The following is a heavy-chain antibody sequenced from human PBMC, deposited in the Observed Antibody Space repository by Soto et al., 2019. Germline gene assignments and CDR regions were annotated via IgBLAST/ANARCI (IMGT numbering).Heavy chain of an antibody. CDR1: GDSISSSVW. J-gene: IGHJ4*02. V-gene: IGHV4-4*02. CDR3: ARKAWVRFDY. CDR2: VFHTGNT. D-gene: IGHD7-27*01. Sequence: SETLSLTCAASGDSISSSVWWTWVRQPPGKGLEWIGEVFHTGNTNYNPSLKSRVTMSVDKSTNEFSLKVTSVTAADTAIYYSARKAWVRFDYWGQGALVTVSS.